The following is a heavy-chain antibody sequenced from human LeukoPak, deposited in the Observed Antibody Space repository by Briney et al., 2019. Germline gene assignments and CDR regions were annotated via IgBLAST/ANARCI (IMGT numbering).Heavy chain of an antibody. CDR1: GGSISSSSYY. V-gene: IGHV4-39*01. D-gene: IGHD3-22*01. CDR2: IYYSGST. Sequence: SETLSLTCTVSGGSISSSSYYWGWIRQPPGKGLEWIGSIYYSGSTYYNPSLKSRVTISVDTSKNQFSLKLSSVTAADTAVYYCARGSRYYYDSSGPHDFDYWGQGTLVTVSS. CDR3: ARGSRYYYDSSGPHDFDY. J-gene: IGHJ4*02.